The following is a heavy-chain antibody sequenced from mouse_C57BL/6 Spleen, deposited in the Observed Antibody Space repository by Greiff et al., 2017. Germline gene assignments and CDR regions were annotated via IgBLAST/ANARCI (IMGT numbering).Heavy chain of an antibody. CDR3: ARGPSITTVVDWYFDV. CDR1: GYAFSSSW. CDR2: IYPGDGDT. J-gene: IGHJ1*03. Sequence: VKLMESGPELVKPGASVKISCKASGYAFSSSWMNWVKQRPGKGLEWIGRIYPGDGDTNYNGKFKGKATLTADKSSSTAYMQLSNLTSEDSAVYFCARGPSITTVVDWYFDVWGTGTTVTVSS. D-gene: IGHD1-1*01. V-gene: IGHV1-82*01.